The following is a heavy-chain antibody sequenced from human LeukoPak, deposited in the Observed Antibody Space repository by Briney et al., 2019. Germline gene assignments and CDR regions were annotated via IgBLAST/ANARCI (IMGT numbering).Heavy chain of an antibody. CDR1: GFTFSSYA. D-gene: IGHD3-22*01. V-gene: IGHV3-30-3*01. Sequence: PGGSLRLSCAASGFTFSSYAMHWVRQAPGKGLEWVAVISYDGSNKYYADSVKGRFTISRDNSKNTLYLQMNSLRAEDTAVYYCARAAGSSGYYRYYFDNWGQGTLVTVSS. CDR3: ARAAGSSGYYRYYFDN. CDR2: ISYDGSNK. J-gene: IGHJ4*02.